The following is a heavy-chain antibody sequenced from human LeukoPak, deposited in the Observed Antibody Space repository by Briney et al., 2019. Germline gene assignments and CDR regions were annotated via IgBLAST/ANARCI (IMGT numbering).Heavy chain of an antibody. CDR2: IIPIFGTA. Sequence: SVKVSCKASGGTFSSYAISWVRQAPGQGLEWMGGIIPIFGTANYTQKFQGRVTITADESTSTAYMELSSLRSEDTAVYYCARRGYSYAPFDYWGQGTLVTVSS. CDR3: ARRGYSYAPFDY. CDR1: GGTFSSYA. V-gene: IGHV1-69*13. J-gene: IGHJ4*02. D-gene: IGHD5-18*01.